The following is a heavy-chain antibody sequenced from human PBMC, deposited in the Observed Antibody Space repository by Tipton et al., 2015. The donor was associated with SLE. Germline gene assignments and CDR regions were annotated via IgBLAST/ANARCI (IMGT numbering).Heavy chain of an antibody. Sequence: TLSLTCAVYGGSFSGYYWSWIRQPPGKGLEWIGEINHSGSTNYNPSLKSRVTISVDTSKNQFSLKLSSVTAADTAVYYCASDNYVFDYWGQGTLVTVSS. V-gene: IGHV4-34*01. CDR3: ASDNYVFDY. CDR1: GGSFSGYY. D-gene: IGHD4-11*01. J-gene: IGHJ4*02. CDR2: INHSGST.